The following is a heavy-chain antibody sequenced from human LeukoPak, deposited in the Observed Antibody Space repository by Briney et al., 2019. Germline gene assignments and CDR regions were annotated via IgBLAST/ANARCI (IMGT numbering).Heavy chain of an antibody. J-gene: IGHJ2*01. CDR3: VRLSVVSPHRYFDL. Sequence: SETLFLTCTVSGGSISSYYWSWIRQPPGEGLEWIAYIFYTGSTNYNPSLKSRVTISLDTPKSQFSLKLTSVTAADTALYYCVRLSVVSPHRYFDLWGRGTLVTVSS. D-gene: IGHD4-23*01. CDR1: GGSISSYY. CDR2: IFYTGST. V-gene: IGHV4-59*08.